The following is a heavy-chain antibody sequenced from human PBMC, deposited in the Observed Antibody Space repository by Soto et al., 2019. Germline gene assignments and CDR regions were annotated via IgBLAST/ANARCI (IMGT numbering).Heavy chain of an antibody. J-gene: IGHJ4*02. CDR3: AKGSTSPRVFDC. Sequence: PGGSLRLSGAASGFTFSTYSMNWVRQAPGKGLEWVSYISSSSSTIFYTDSVKGRFTVSRDNAKNSLYLQINTVRAEDTAVYYCAKGSTSPRVFDCWGQATRV. CDR2: ISSSSSTI. CDR1: GFTFSTYS. V-gene: IGHV3-48*01. D-gene: IGHD1-26*01.